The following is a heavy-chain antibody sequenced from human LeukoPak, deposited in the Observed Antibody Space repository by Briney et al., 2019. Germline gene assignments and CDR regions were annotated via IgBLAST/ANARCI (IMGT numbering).Heavy chain of an antibody. J-gene: IGHJ4*02. V-gene: IGHV3-23*01. CDR3: AKARGSSSSYYFDF. CDR2: ISGSGGNT. D-gene: IGHD6-6*01. Sequence: GGSLRLSCAASGFTFSSYAMSWVRQAPGKGLEWVSSISGSGGNTFYADSVKGRFTISRDNSKNTLTLQVNSLRAEDTAVYYCAKARGSSSSYYFDFWGQGTLVTVSS. CDR1: GFTFSSYA.